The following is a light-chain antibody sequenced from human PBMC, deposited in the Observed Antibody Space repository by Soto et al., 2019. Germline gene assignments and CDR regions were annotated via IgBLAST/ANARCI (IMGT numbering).Light chain of an antibody. CDR1: QSISSW. CDR3: PQYDTYPLT. V-gene: IGKV1-5*03. CDR2: KAS. Sequence: DIQMTQSPSTLSASIEDRVTITCRASQSISSWLAWYQQKPGKAPKLLIYKASSLESGVPSRFIGSGSGTYFTLTINNVQPEDFATYYCPQYDTYPLTFGGGTKV. J-gene: IGKJ4*01.